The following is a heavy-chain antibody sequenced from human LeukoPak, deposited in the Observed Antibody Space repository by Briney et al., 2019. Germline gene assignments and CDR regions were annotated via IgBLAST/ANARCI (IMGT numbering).Heavy chain of an antibody. CDR2: IRYDGSNQ. CDR3: ARDDYDILTGYPAPLGY. J-gene: IGHJ4*02. Sequence: GGSLRLSCAASGFTFSSYGIHWVRQAPGKGLEWVAFIRYDGSNQYYADSVKGRFSLSRDNSKNTLYLQMNSLRAEDTALYYCARDDYDILTGYPAPLGYWGQGTLVTVSS. V-gene: IGHV3-30*02. CDR1: GFTFSSYG. D-gene: IGHD3-9*01.